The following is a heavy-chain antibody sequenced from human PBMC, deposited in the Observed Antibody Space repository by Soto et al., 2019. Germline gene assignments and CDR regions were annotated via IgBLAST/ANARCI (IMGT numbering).Heavy chain of an antibody. Sequence: PGGSLRLSCAASGFTFDDYAMHWVRQAPGKGLEWVSGISWNSGSIGYADSVKGRFTISRDNAKNSLYLQMNSLRAEDTALYYCAKDTDGSGRLGYNWFDPWGQGTLVTVSS. J-gene: IGHJ5*02. V-gene: IGHV3-9*01. D-gene: IGHD3-10*01. CDR1: GFTFDDYA. CDR3: AKDTDGSGRLGYNWFDP. CDR2: ISWNSGSI.